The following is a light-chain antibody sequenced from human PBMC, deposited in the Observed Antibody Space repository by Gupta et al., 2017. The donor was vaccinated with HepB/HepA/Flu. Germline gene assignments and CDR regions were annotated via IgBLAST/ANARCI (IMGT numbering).Light chain of an antibody. J-gene: IGLJ3*02. CDR3: KIRHSSAWV. V-gene: IGLV5-45*03. CDR2: YNSDSDK. CDR1: SGNNVGSYR. Sequence: VLTQPSSVSVSPAASARLTCTLRSGNNVGSYRIYWYKQKPESPPQYLLSYNSDSDKEQGSGVPSRFSGSKDASANAGILLISGLQSEDEADYYCKIRHSSAWVFGGGTKLTVL.